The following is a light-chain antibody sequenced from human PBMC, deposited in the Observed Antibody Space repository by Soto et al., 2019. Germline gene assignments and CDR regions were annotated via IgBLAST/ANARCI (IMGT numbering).Light chain of an antibody. Sequence: DIVMTQSPDSLAVSLGERATINCKSSQSVLYSSNNKNYLAWYQQKPGQPPKLLIYWASTRDSGVTDRFSGSGSGTDFTLTISSLQAEDVAVYYCQQYYRPWTFGQGNKVEIK. CDR1: QSVLYSSNNKNY. J-gene: IGKJ1*01. CDR2: WAS. V-gene: IGKV4-1*01. CDR3: QQYYRPWT.